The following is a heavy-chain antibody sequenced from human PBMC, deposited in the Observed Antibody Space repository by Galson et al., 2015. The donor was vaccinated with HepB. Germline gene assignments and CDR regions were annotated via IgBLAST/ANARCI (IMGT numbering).Heavy chain of an antibody. CDR2: IIPILGIA. D-gene: IGHD3-10*01. V-gene: IGHV1-69*02. CDR3: ASETLGGYYYGSGPFDY. Sequence: SVKVSCKASGGTFSSYTISWVRQAPGQGLEWMGRIIPILGIANYAQKFQGRVTITADKSTSTAYMELSSLRSEDTAVYYCASETLGGYYYGSGPFDYWGQGTLVTVSS. J-gene: IGHJ4*02. CDR1: GGTFSSYT.